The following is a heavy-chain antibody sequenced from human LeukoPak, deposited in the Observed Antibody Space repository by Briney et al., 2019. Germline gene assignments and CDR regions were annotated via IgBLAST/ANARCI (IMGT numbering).Heavy chain of an antibody. CDR1: GFTVSNKY. CDR2: LYNAGST. Sequence: GGSLRLSCVASGFTVSNKYMSWVRQAPGKGLEWVSVLYNAGSTYYADSVKGRFTISRDNSKNTLYLQINGLRAEDTAVYYCAKAHLAATIMIELDSWGQGTLVTVSS. J-gene: IGHJ4*02. V-gene: IGHV3-66*02. CDR3: AKAHLAATIMIELDS. D-gene: IGHD5-12*01.